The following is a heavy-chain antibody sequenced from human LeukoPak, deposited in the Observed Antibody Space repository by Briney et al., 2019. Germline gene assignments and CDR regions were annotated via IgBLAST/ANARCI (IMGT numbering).Heavy chain of an antibody. J-gene: IGHJ4*02. CDR3: ARDSSGWYGDY. CDR1: GFTFSSYT. V-gene: IGHV3-23*01. D-gene: IGHD6-19*01. CDR2: ITTSDGNT. Sequence: GGSLRLSCAASGFTFSSYTMSWVRQAPGKGLEWVSTITTSDGNTYYADSVKGRFTVSRDNSKNTLFLQMNSLRAEDTAVYYCARDSSGWYGDYWGQGTLVTVSS.